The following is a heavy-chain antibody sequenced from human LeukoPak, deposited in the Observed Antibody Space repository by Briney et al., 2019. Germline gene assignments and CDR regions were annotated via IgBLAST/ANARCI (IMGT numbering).Heavy chain of an antibody. J-gene: IGHJ3*02. CDR3: ARTGYSSGWYSYAFDI. CDR2: IYPGDSDT. D-gene: IGHD6-19*01. V-gene: IGHV5-51*01. Sequence: GESLKISCKGSGYSFTSYWIGWVRQMPGKGLEWMGIIYPGDSDTRYSPSFQGQVTISAVKSISTAYLQWSSLKASDTAMYYCARTGYSSGWYSYAFDIWGQGTMVTVSS. CDR1: GYSFTSYW.